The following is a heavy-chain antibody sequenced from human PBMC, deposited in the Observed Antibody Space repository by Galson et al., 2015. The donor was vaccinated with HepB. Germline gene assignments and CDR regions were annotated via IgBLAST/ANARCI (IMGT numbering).Heavy chain of an antibody. V-gene: IGHV3-33*08. CDR3: ARPDPNYYDSSGYSSGAFDY. J-gene: IGHJ4*02. D-gene: IGHD3-22*01. CDR2: IWYDGSNK. Sequence: SLRLSCAASGFTFSSYGMHWVRQAPGKGLEWVAVIWYDGSNKYYADSVKGRFTISRDNSKNTLYLQMNSLRAEDTAVYYCARPDPNYYDSSGYSSGAFDYWGQGTLVTVSS. CDR1: GFTFSSYG.